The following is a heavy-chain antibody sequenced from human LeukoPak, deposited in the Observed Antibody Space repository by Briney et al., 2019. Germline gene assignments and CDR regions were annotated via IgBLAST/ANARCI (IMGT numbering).Heavy chain of an antibody. V-gene: IGHV4-34*01. D-gene: IGHD6-19*01. CDR1: GGSFSGYY. J-gene: IGHJ4*02. CDR2: INHSGST. Sequence: ASETLSLTCAVYGGSFSGYYWSWIRQPPGKGLEWIGEINHSGSTNYNPSLKSRVTISVDTSKNQFSLKLSSVTAADTAMCYCARQNGWHRPGFDYWGQGTLVPVSS. CDR3: ARQNGWHRPGFDY.